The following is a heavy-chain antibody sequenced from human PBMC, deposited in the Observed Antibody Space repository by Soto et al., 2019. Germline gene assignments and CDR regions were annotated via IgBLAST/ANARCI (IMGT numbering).Heavy chain of an antibody. J-gene: IGHJ4*02. CDR3: ARAINFVYGSGSYYTSLEYFDY. Sequence: QVQLQQWGAGLLKPSETLSLTCAVYGGSFSGYYWSWIRQPPGKGLEWIGEINHSGSTNYNPSLKSRGTISVDTSKNQFSLKLSSVTAADTAVYYCARAINFVYGSGSYYTSLEYFDYWGQGTLVTVSS. V-gene: IGHV4-34*01. CDR1: GGSFSGYY. D-gene: IGHD3-10*01. CDR2: INHSGST.